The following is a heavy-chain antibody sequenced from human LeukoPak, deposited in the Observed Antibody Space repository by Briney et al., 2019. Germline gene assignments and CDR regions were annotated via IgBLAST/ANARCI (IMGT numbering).Heavy chain of an antibody. J-gene: IGHJ4*02. CDR3: ARETRDSNWNSVAYLDH. CDR2: FIPILNTT. V-gene: IGHV1-69*08. Sequence: SVKVSCKASGGTFSVNSITRVRQAPGQGLEWMGRFIPILNTTDYAQDFQGRVTLTADKPTSTAYMELMSLGSEDTAVYYCARETRDSNWNSVAYLDHWGQGTLATVSS. D-gene: IGHD1-7*01. CDR1: GGTFSVNS.